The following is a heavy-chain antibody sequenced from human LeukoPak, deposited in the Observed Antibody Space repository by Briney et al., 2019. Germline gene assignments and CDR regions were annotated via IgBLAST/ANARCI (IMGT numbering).Heavy chain of an antibody. Sequence: GGSLSLSCAASRFTFSSYTMIWVRQAPGKGPEWVSSISGTGGSTFYADSVKGRFTISRDNSKNTLFLQMNSLRAEDTGVYYCAYSSSYTRQIDHWGQGTLVIVSS. J-gene: IGHJ5*02. CDR2: ISGTGGST. D-gene: IGHD6-13*01. CDR3: AYSSSYTRQIDH. CDR1: RFTFSSYT. V-gene: IGHV3-23*01.